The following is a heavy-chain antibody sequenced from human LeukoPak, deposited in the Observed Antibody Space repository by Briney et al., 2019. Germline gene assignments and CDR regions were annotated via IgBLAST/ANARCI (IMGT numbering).Heavy chain of an antibody. CDR3: TRDMGYIAVAGAFDY. D-gene: IGHD6-19*01. CDR1: GFTFSSYE. V-gene: IGHV3-49*04. Sequence: SLRLSCAASGFTFSSYEMSWVRQAPGKGLEWVGFIRSKAYGGTTEYAASVKGRFTISRDDSKSIAYLQMNSLKTEDTAVYYCTRDMGYIAVAGAFDYWGQGTLVTVSS. J-gene: IGHJ4*02. CDR2: IRSKAYGGTT.